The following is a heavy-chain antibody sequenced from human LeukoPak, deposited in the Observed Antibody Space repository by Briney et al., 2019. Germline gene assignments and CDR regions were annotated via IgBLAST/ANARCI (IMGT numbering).Heavy chain of an antibody. CDR1: GFTFSSYA. V-gene: IGHV3-23*01. J-gene: IGHJ4*02. Sequence: GGSLRLSCAASGFTFSSYAMSWVRHAPGEGLEWVSAISDSGGTTYYADSVKGRFTISRDNSKNTLYLQMNSLRGEDTAVYYCARDLSPVVRASPMGYWGQGTLVTVSS. CDR2: ISDSGGTT. D-gene: IGHD3-10*01. CDR3: ARDLSPVVRASPMGY.